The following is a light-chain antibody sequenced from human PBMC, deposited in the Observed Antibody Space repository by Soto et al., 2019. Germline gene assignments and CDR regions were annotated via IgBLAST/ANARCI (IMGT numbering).Light chain of an antibody. CDR2: GVS. J-gene: IGKJ1*01. V-gene: IGKV3-20*01. CDR1: QSVSSSF. CDR3: QHYGYPQWT. Sequence: SELKQSPGTLSLSPGERATLSCRASQSVSSSFLAWYPQKPGQPPRLLIYGVSSRAYGIPDRFSGSGSGTDFTLTISRLEPEDFAVYYCQHYGYPQWTFGQGTKVDIK.